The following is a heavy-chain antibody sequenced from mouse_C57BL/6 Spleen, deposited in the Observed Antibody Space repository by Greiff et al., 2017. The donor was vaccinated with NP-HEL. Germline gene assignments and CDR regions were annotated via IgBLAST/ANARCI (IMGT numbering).Heavy chain of an antibody. CDR1: GFTFSSYA. V-gene: IGHV5-4*01. CDR2: ISDGGSYT. CDR3: AREEGISYGNYDY. J-gene: IGHJ2*01. D-gene: IGHD2-1*01. Sequence: EVQLVESGGGLVKPGGSLKLSCAASGFTFSSYAMSWVRQTPEKRLEWVATISDGGSYTYYPDNVKGRFTISRDNAKNNLYLQMSHLKSEDTAMYYCAREEGISYGNYDYWGQGTTLTVSS.